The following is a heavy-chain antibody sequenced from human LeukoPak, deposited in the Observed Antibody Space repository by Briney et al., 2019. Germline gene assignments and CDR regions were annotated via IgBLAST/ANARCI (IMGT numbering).Heavy chain of an antibody. CDR1: GFKFSSYS. J-gene: IGHJ4*02. V-gene: IGHV3-21*04. CDR2: ISRRSSYI. Sequence: PGGSLRLSCAASGFKFSSYSMKWVRQAPGKGLEWVSFISRRSSYIYYADSLKGRFTISRDNSKNTLYLQINSLRAEDTAVYYCAKDHLPGIVVADRDYWGQGTLVTVSS. CDR3: AKDHLPGIVVADRDY. D-gene: IGHD6-19*01.